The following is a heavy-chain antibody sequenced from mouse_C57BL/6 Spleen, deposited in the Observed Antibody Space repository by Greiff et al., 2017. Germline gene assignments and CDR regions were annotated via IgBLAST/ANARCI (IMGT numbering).Heavy chain of an antibody. CDR1: GYSITSGYY. CDR3: ARDYYGNHFDY. CDR2: ISYDGSN. V-gene: IGHV3-6*01. D-gene: IGHD2-1*01. Sequence: EVKLMESGPGLVKPSQSLSLTCSVTGYSITSGYYWNWIRQFPGNKLEWMGYISYDGSNNYNPSLKNRISITRDTSKNQFFLKLNSVTTEDTATYYCARDYYGNHFDYWGQGTTLTVSS. J-gene: IGHJ2*01.